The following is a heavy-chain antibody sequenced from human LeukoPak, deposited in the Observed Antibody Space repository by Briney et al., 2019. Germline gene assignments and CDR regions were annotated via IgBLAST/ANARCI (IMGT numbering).Heavy chain of an antibody. CDR3: ARRPYYDFWSGYSPSDAFDI. CDR1: GYSFTSYW. D-gene: IGHD3-3*01. J-gene: IGHJ3*02. CDR2: IYPGDSDT. Sequence: GESLKISCKGSGYSFTSYWIGWVRQMPGKGLEWMGIIYPGDSDTRYTPSFQGQVTISADKSISTAYLQWSSLKASDTAMYYCARRPYYDFWSGYSPSDAFDIWGQGTMVTVSS. V-gene: IGHV5-51*01.